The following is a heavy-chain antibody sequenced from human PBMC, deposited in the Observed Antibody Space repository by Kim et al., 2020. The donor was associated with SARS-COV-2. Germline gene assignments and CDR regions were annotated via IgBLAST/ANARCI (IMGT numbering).Heavy chain of an antibody. CDR3: AVARGITIFGVVIVDAFDI. V-gene: IGHV4-59*08. CDR1: GGSISSYY. CDR2: IYYSGST. D-gene: IGHD3-3*01. Sequence: SETLSLTCTVSGGSISSYYWSWIRQPPGKGLEWIVYIYYSGSTNYNPSLKSRVTISVDTSKNQFSLKLSSVTAADTAVYYCAVARGITIFGVVIVDAFDIWGQGTMVTVSS. J-gene: IGHJ3*02.